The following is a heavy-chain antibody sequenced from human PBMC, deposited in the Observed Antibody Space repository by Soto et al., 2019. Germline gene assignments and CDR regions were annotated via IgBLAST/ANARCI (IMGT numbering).Heavy chain of an antibody. Sequence: GGSLRLSCAASGFTFSSYAMHWVRQAPGKGLEWVAVISYDGSNKYYADSVKGRFTISRDNSKNTLYLQMNSLRAEDTAVYYCARGDYDFWSSAFDIWGQGTMVTVSS. CDR3: ARGDYDFWSSAFDI. CDR1: GFTFSSYA. CDR2: ISYDGSNK. D-gene: IGHD3-3*01. V-gene: IGHV3-30-3*01. J-gene: IGHJ3*02.